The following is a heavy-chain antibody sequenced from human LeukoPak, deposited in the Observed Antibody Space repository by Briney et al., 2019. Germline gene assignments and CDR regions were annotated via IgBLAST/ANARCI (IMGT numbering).Heavy chain of an antibody. CDR2: INPSGGST. J-gene: IGHJ5*02. D-gene: IGHD1-20*01. CDR1: GYTFTSYY. V-gene: IGHV1-46*01. CDR3: ARASGITGTTVDKGGPYTWFDP. Sequence: ASVKVSCKASGYTFTSYYMHWVRQAPGQGLEWTGIINPSGGSTSYAQKFQGRVTMTRDMSTSTVYMELSSLRSEDTAVYYCARASGITGTTVDKGGPYTWFDPWGQGTLVTVSS.